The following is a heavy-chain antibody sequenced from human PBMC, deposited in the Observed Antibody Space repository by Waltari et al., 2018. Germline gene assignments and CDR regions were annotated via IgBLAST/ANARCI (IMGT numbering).Heavy chain of an antibody. CDR2: IYSGGST. Sequence: EVQLVESGGGLIQPGGSLRLSCAASGFTVSSNYMSWVRQAPGKGLEWVSVIYSGGSTYYADSVKGRFTSSRDNTKNTLYLQMNSLRAEDTAVYYCARDQSGSDYYYYGMDVWGQGTTVTVSS. D-gene: IGHD3-10*01. J-gene: IGHJ6*02. CDR1: GFTVSSNY. CDR3: ARDQSGSDYYYYGMDV. V-gene: IGHV3-53*01.